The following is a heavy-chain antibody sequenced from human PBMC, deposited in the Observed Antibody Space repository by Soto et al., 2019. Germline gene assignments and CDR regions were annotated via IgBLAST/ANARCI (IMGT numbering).Heavy chain of an antibody. CDR2: ISGSAVTT. V-gene: IGHV3-23*01. J-gene: IGHJ4*02. CDR3: AKDSVLIAAAGPTYDY. CDR1: GFTLSTYA. Sequence: GGSLRLSCAASGFTLSTYAMSWIRQTPEKGLEWVSAISGSAVTTYYADSVKGRFTISRDNSKNTLYLQMNSLRAEDTAVYYCAKDSVLIAAAGPTYDYWGQGTLVTVSS. D-gene: IGHD6-13*01.